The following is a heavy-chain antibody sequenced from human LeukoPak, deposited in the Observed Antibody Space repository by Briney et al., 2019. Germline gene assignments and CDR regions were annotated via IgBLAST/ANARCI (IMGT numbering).Heavy chain of an antibody. CDR3: ARGSWIQLWATYFDY. V-gene: IGHV1-46*01. Sequence: RASVKVSCKASGYTFTSYYMHWVRQAPGQGLEWMGIINPSGGSTSYAQKFQGRVTMTRDTSISTAYMELSRLRSDDTAVYYCARGSWIQLWATYFDYWGQGTLVTVSS. D-gene: IGHD5-18*01. CDR2: INPSGGST. CDR1: GYTFTSYY. J-gene: IGHJ4*02.